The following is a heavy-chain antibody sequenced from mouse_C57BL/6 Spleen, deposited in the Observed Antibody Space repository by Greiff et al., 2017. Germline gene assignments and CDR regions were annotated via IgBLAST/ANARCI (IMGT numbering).Heavy chain of an antibody. Sequence: VQLQQPGTELVKPGASVKLSCKASGYTFTSYWMHWVKQRPGQGLEWIGNINPSNGGTNYNEKFKSKATLTVDKSSSTAYMQLSSLTSEDSAVYYCARPIYYDYDAYAMDYWGQGTSVTVSS. D-gene: IGHD2-4*01. CDR3: ARPIYYDYDAYAMDY. CDR1: GYTFTSYW. J-gene: IGHJ4*01. CDR2: INPSNGGT. V-gene: IGHV1-53*01.